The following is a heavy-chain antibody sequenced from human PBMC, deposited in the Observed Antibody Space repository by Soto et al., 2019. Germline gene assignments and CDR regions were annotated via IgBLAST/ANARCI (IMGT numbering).Heavy chain of an antibody. D-gene: IGHD4-4*01. CDR3: ARSTVTPRYYYYGMDV. CDR2: IYPGDSDT. J-gene: IGHJ6*02. V-gene: IGHV5-51*01. CDR1: GYSFTSYW. Sequence: PGESLKISCQGSGYSFTSYWIGWVRQMPGKGLEWMGIIYPGDSDTRYSPSFQGQVTISADKSISTAYLQWSSLKASDTAMYYCARSTVTPRYYYYGMDVWGQGTTVTVSS.